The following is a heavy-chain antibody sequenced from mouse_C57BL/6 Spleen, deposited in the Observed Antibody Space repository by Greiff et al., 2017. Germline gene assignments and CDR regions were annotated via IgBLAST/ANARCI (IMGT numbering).Heavy chain of an antibody. J-gene: IGHJ4*01. CDR1: GYTFTSYW. Sequence: VQLQQPGAELVRPGSSVKLSCKASGYTFTSYWMDWVKQRPGQGLEWIGNIYPSDSETHYNQKFKDKATLTVDKSSSTAYMQLSSLTSEDSAVYYCARGTTVDYYAMDYWGQGTSVTVSS. D-gene: IGHD1-1*01. CDR2: IYPSDSET. CDR3: ARGTTVDYYAMDY. V-gene: IGHV1-61*01.